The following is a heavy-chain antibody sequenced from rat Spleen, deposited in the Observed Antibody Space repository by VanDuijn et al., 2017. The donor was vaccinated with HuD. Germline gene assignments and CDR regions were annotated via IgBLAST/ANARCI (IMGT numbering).Heavy chain of an antibody. J-gene: IGHJ3*01. CDR1: GFTFSDYY. V-gene: IGHV5-29*01. CDR2: INYDGSNT. D-gene: IGHD1-2*01. Sequence: EVQLVESGGGLVQPGRSLKLSCAASGFTFSDYYMAWVRQAPTKGLEWVATINYDGSNTYYRDSVKGRFTISRDNAKSTLYLQMDSLRSEDTATYYCARHFSPADYYSSFPVLYWGQGTLVTVSS. CDR3: ARHFSPADYYSSFPVLY.